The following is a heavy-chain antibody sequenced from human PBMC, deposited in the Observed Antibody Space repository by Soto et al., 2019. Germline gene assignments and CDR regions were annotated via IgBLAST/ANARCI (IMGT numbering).Heavy chain of an antibody. CDR3: AREGAHYTPLDH. CDR2: INVGNGNT. CDR1: GYTFTDDA. J-gene: IGHJ4*02. D-gene: IGHD2-15*01. V-gene: IGHV1-3*01. Sequence: ASVKVSCKASGYTFTDDALHWVRPAPGQGLEWMGWINVGNGNTGYSRKFQGRVTNVRDMSPSTAYIEVTSLTSEDTAIYYCAREGAHYTPLDHWGEGTLVTDSS.